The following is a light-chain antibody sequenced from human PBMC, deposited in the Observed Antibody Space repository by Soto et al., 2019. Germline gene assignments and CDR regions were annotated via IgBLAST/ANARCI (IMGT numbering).Light chain of an antibody. Sequence: EIVMTQSPVTLSVAPVERVTLSCRASQSVSSNLAWYQQKPGQAPRLLIYGASTRATGIPARFSGSGSGTEFTLTISSLQSEDFAVYYCQQYNNWPRTFGQGTKVDI. J-gene: IGKJ1*01. CDR2: GAS. CDR3: QQYNNWPRT. CDR1: QSVSSN. V-gene: IGKV3-15*01.